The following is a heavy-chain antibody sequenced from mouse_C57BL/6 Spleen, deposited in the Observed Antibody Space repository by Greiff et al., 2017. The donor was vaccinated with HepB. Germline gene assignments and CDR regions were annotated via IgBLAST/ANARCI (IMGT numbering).Heavy chain of an antibody. V-gene: IGHV2-3*01. J-gene: IGHJ1*03. CDR1: GFSLTSYG. CDR2: IRGDGST. CDR3: AKPLYYYGSSSYWYFDV. Sequence: VLLVESGPGLVAPSQSLSITCTVSGFSLTSYGVSWVRQPPGKGLEWLGVIRGDGSTNYHSARISRLSIRKENSTGQFFLKLNSLQTDDTATYYCAKPLYYYGSSSYWYFDVWGTGTTVTVSS. D-gene: IGHD1-1*01.